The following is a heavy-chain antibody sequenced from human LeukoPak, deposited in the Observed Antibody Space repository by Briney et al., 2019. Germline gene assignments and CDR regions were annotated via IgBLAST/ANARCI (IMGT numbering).Heavy chain of an antibody. CDR2: ISYDGSNK. J-gene: IGHJ6*03. CDR3: ARGLADYYYYYMDV. V-gene: IGHV3-30*04. Sequence: GGSLRLSCAASGFTFSSYAMHWVRQAPGKGLEWVAVISYDGSNKYYADSVKGRFTISRDNSKNTLYLQMNSLRAEDTAVYYCARGLADYYYYYMDVWGKGTTVTVSS. CDR1: GFTFSSYA.